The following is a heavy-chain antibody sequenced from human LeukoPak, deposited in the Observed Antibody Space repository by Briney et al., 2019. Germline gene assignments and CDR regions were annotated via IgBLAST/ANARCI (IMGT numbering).Heavy chain of an antibody. CDR2: ISYDGSNK. D-gene: IGHD4-17*01. CDR1: GFTFSSYA. Sequence: GGSLRLSCAASGFTFSSYAMHWVRQAPGKGLEWVAVISYDGSNKYYADSVKGRFTISRDNSKNTLYLQMNSLRAEDTAVYYCARGSGLYGDYPYYYYYGMDVWGQGTTVSVSS. V-gene: IGHV3-30-3*01. CDR3: ARGSGLYGDYPYYYYYGMDV. J-gene: IGHJ6*02.